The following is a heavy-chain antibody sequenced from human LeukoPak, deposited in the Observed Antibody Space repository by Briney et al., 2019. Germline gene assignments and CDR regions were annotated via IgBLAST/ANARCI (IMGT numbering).Heavy chain of an antibody. V-gene: IGHV1-2*02. J-gene: IGHJ3*02. Sequence: ASVKVSCKASGYTFTGYYMHWVRQAPGQGLEWMGWISTNSGATNYAQKFQARVTMTGDTSISTAYMELSSLRSEETAVYYCAGGTTNTKGAFDMWGQGTMVTVSS. CDR2: ISTNSGAT. CDR3: AGGTTNTKGAFDM. CDR1: GYTFTGYY. D-gene: IGHD2-8*01.